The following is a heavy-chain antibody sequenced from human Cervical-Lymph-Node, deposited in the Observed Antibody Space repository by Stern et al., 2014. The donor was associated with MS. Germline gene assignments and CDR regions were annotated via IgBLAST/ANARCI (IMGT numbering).Heavy chain of an antibody. CDR3: ARDPATAHNNGMDV. Sequence: QVQLVQSGAEVKKPGASVRVSCKASGYTFTDYYMNWVRQAPGQGLEWMGWINPISGGTKYVQKFQGRVTMTRDTSISTAYMELSRLTSDDTAVYYCARDPATAHNNGMDVWGQGTTVTVSS. CDR1: GYTFTDYY. J-gene: IGHJ6*02. V-gene: IGHV1-2*02. D-gene: IGHD6-13*01. CDR2: INPISGGT.